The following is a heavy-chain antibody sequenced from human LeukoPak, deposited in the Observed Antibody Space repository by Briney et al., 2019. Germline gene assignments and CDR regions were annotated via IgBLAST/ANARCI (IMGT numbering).Heavy chain of an antibody. CDR1: GFTFSSYG. D-gene: IGHD5-24*01. V-gene: IGHV3-30*18. Sequence: PGRSLRLSCAASGFTFSSYGMHWVRQAPGKGLEWVAIISYDGSNKYYADSVKGRFTISRDNSKNTLYLQMDSLRAEDTAVYYCAKDSGDGYSLNYFDYWGQGTLVTVSS. J-gene: IGHJ4*02. CDR2: ISYDGSNK. CDR3: AKDSGDGYSLNYFDY.